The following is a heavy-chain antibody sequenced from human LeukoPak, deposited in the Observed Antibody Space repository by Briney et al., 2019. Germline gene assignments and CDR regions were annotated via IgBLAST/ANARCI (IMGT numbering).Heavy chain of an antibody. CDR1: GFTCSRCA. Sequence: GGSLRLSCAASGFTCSRCAMSWVRQAPGKGLEWVSAISGSGGSTYYADSVKGRFTISRDNSKNTLYLQMNSLRAEDTAVYYCAKDDGYGSMGNNAFDIWGQGTMVTVSS. V-gene: IGHV3-23*01. CDR2: ISGSGGST. D-gene: IGHD2-21*02. CDR3: AKDDGYGSMGNNAFDI. J-gene: IGHJ3*02.